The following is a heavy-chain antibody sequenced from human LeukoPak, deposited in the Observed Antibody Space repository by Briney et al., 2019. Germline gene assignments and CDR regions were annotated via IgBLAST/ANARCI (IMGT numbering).Heavy chain of an antibody. Sequence: PGGSLRLSCAASGFTFSSYAMSWVRQAPGKGREWVSAISGSGGSTYYADSVKGRFTISRDNAKNTVYLQMNSLRAEDTAVYYCANGAFRLYYIDVWGKGTTVTVSS. D-gene: IGHD3-16*01. J-gene: IGHJ6*03. CDR3: ANGAFRLYYIDV. CDR2: ISGSGGST. CDR1: GFTFSSYA. V-gene: IGHV3-23*01.